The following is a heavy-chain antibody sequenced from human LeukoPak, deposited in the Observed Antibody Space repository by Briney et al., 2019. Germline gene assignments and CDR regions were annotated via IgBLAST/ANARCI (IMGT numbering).Heavy chain of an antibody. Sequence: ASVKVSCKASGYTFTSYGISWVRKAPGQGLEGVGWISAYNGNTNYAQKLQGRVTMTTDTSTSTAYMELRSLRSDDTAVYYCARGEPEYNWFDPWGQGTLVTVPS. V-gene: IGHV1-18*01. D-gene: IGHD1-14*01. J-gene: IGHJ5*02. CDR2: ISAYNGNT. CDR3: ARGEPEYNWFDP. CDR1: GYTFTSYG.